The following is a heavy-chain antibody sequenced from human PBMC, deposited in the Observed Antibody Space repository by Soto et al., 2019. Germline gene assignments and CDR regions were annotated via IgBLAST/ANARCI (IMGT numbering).Heavy chain of an antibody. Sequence: QEQLVESGGGVVQPGRSLRLSCAAYGFTFSDYAMHWVRQAPGKGLEWVAFIWHDGTKKDYADSVRGRFTISRDNSKNTLYLQMNSLRAEDTAIYYCARPALLITTFDYWGQGTLVTVSS. D-gene: IGHD4-4*01. V-gene: IGHV3-33*01. CDR2: IWHDGTKK. J-gene: IGHJ4*02. CDR3: ARPALLITTFDY. CDR1: GFTFSDYA.